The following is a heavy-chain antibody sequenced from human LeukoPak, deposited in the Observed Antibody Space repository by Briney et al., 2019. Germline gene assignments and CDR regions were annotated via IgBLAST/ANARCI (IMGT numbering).Heavy chain of an antibody. D-gene: IGHD5-24*01. Sequence: ASVKVSCKASGYTFTSYGISWVRQAPGKGLEWMGGFDPEDGETIYAQKFQGRVTMTEDTSTDTAYMKLSSLRSEDTAVYYCATQGYKKRRDGYNVDYWGQGTLVTVSS. V-gene: IGHV1-24*01. CDR2: FDPEDGET. CDR1: GYTFTSYG. J-gene: IGHJ4*02. CDR3: ATQGYKKRRDGYNVDY.